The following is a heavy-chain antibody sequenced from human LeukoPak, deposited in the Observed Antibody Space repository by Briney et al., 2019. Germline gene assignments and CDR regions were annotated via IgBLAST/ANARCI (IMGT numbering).Heavy chain of an antibody. CDR2: INNDGSST. CDR1: GFTFSNYW. J-gene: IGHJ4*02. V-gene: IGHV3-74*01. Sequence: GGSLRLSRAASGFTFSNYWMHWVRQAPGKGLVWVSRINNDGSSTTYADSVKGRFTISRDNAKNTLYLQMDSLRPEDTAVYYCARKTGIDYWGQGTLVTVSS. CDR3: ARKTGIDY. D-gene: IGHD1-1*01.